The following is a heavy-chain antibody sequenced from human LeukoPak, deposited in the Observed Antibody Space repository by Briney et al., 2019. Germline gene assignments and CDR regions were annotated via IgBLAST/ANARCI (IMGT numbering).Heavy chain of an antibody. CDR2: ISYDGSNK. Sequence: PGGSLRLSCAASGFTFSSYGMHWVRQAPGKGLEWVAVISYDGSNKYYADSVKGRFTISRDNSKNTLYLQMNSLRAEDTAVYYCARRRIPGIAVAGTSHYWGQGTLVTVSS. CDR1: GFTFSSYG. J-gene: IGHJ4*02. V-gene: IGHV3-30*03. D-gene: IGHD6-19*01. CDR3: ARRRIPGIAVAGTSHY.